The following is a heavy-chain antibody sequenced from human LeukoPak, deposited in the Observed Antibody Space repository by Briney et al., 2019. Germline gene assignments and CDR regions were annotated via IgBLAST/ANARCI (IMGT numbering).Heavy chain of an antibody. V-gene: IGHV4-39*01. CDR2: VYYDGNT. D-gene: IGHD3-22*01. J-gene: IGHJ4*02. CDR3: ARHYYDSDSCPYYFDY. Sequence: PSETLSLTCIVSGDYISSTRYYWDWIRQPPGMGLEWIGSVYYDGNTYYNPSLKSRVAISVDTSKNQFSLRLHSVTAADTAVYYCARHYYDSDSCPYYFDYWGQGTLVTVSS. CDR1: GDYISSTRYY.